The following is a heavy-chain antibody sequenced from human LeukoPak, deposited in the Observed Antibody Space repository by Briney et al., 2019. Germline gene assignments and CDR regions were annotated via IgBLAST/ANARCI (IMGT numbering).Heavy chain of an antibody. D-gene: IGHD3-3*01. CDR1: GFTFSSYA. CDR2: ISYDGSNK. Sequence: GGSLRLSCAASGFTFSSYAMHWVRQAPGKGLEWVAVISYDGSNKYYADSVKGRFTISRDNSKNTLYLQINSLRTEDTAVYYCAKDKPLEWCMDVWGKGTTVTVSS. V-gene: IGHV3-30-3*01. CDR3: AKDKPLEWCMDV. J-gene: IGHJ6*03.